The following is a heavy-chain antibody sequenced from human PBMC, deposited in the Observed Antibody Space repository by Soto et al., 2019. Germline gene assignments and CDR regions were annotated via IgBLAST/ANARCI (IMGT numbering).Heavy chain of an antibody. D-gene: IGHD3-16*02. V-gene: IGHV2-5*02. CDR3: SHNAGRTKGGDYIGGSYRLHWFDP. J-gene: IGHJ5*02. CDR1: GFSLSTGGVG. CDR2: IYWDDDK. Sequence: QITLKESGPTLVNPTQTLTLTCTFSGFSLSTGGVGVGWIRQPPGKALEWLALIYWDDDKRYSTSLKSRLTTTKDTSKNQVVLTMTNVDPVDTATYYCSHNAGRTKGGDYIGGSYRLHWFDPWGQGTLVTVSS.